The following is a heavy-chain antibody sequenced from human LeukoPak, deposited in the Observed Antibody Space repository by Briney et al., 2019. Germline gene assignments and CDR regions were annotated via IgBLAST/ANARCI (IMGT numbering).Heavy chain of an antibody. CDR1: GFTFSSYA. CDR3: AKARRVTMIVSALCDY. V-gene: IGHV3-23*01. Sequence: GGSLRLSCAASGFTFSSYAMSWVRQAPGKGLEWVSAISGSGGSTYYADSVKGRFTISRDNSKNTLYLQMNSLRAEDTAVYYCAKARRVTMIVSALCDYWGQGTPVTVSS. J-gene: IGHJ4*02. D-gene: IGHD3-22*01. CDR2: ISGSGGST.